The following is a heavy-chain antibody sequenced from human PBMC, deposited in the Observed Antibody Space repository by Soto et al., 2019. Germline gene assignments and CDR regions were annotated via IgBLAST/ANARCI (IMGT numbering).Heavy chain of an antibody. CDR3: AGYSGYDFYPPATYDY. Sequence: EVQLVESGGGLVQPGGSLRLSCAASGFTFSSYSMNWVRQAPGKGLEWVSYISSSSSTIYYADSVTGRFTISRDNAKNSLYLQMNILRAEDTAVYYCAGYSGYDFYPPATYDYWGQGTLVTVSS. CDR1: GFTFSSYS. V-gene: IGHV3-48*01. J-gene: IGHJ4*02. CDR2: ISSSSSTI. D-gene: IGHD5-12*01.